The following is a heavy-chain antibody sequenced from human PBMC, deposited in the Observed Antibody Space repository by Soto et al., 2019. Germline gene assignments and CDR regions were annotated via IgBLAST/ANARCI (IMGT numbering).Heavy chain of an antibody. CDR2: IWYDGDKK. CDR3: ARGSAGSESVVVVPAIDFYAFDT. V-gene: IGHV3-33*01. D-gene: IGHD2-15*01. J-gene: IGHJ4*02. CDR1: GFTLSSYG. Sequence: QVQLVESGGGVVQPGRSLRLSCAASGFTLSSYGMHWVRQAPGKGLEWVAVIWYDGDKKYYADSVKVRFTSSRDESKNTVSLHMSSLRGEDTGVYYCARGSAGSESVVVVPAIDFYAFDTWGQGTLVSVSS.